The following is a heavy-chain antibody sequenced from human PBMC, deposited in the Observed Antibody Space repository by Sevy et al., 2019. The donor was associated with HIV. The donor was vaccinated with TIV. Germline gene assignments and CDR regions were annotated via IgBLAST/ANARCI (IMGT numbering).Heavy chain of an antibody. CDR3: ARNFDY. Sequence: SETLSLTCTVSGGSISSGNYLWSWIRQTPGKGLEWIGTVHHSGRTYYNPSLKSRVTISEDTSKNQFSLNLNSVTAADTAVYFCARNFDYWGQGTLVTVSS. V-gene: IGHV4-39*01. CDR1: GGSISSGNYL. J-gene: IGHJ4*02. CDR2: VHHSGRT.